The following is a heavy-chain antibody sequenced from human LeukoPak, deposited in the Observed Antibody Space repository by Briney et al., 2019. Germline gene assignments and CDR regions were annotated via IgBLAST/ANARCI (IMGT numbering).Heavy chain of an antibody. Sequence: SVKVSCKASGGTFSTYGISWVRQAPGQGLEWMGGIIPIFGTTNYAQKFQGRVTITADEYMSTAYMELSSLRSEDTAIYYCAKGGRGGERAAFDIWGQGTMVTVSS. CDR3: AKGGRGGERAAFDI. V-gene: IGHV1-69*13. CDR2: IIPIFGTT. D-gene: IGHD3-16*01. J-gene: IGHJ3*02. CDR1: GGTFSTYG.